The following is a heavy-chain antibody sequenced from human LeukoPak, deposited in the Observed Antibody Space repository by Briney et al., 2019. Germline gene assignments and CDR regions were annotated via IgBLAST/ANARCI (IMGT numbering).Heavy chain of an antibody. Sequence: VASVKVSCKASGYTFTGYYMHWVRQAPGQGLEWMGWINPNSGGTNYAQKFQGRVTMTRDSSISTAYMELSRLRSDDTAVYYCARVTYTSSWSDYWGQGTLVTVSS. V-gene: IGHV1-2*02. CDR1: GYTFTGYY. CDR3: ARVTYTSSWSDY. CDR2: INPNSGGT. J-gene: IGHJ4*02. D-gene: IGHD6-13*01.